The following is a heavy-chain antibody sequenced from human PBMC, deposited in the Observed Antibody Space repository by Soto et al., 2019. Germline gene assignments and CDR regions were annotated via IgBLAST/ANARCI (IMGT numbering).Heavy chain of an antibody. J-gene: IGHJ4*02. CDR1: GGSVSSGSYY. CDR2: IYYSGST. V-gene: IGHV4-61*01. Sequence: PSETLSLTCTVSGGSVSSGSYYWSWIRQPPGKGLEWIGYIYYSGSTNYNPSLKSRVTISVDTSKNQFSLKLSSVTAADTAVYYCARVRGYYDGSGYSTYPDYWGQGTLVTVSS. CDR3: ARVRGYYDGSGYSTYPDY. D-gene: IGHD3-22*01.